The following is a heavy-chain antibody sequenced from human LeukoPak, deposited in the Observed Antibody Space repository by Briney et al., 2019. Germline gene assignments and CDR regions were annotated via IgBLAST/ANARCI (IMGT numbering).Heavy chain of an antibody. CDR1: GYTFTSFD. CDR3: ARDLGYYYDSSGYYLFDY. D-gene: IGHD3-22*01. CDR2: INPNSGGT. J-gene: IGHJ4*02. V-gene: IGHV1-2*02. Sequence: ASVNVSCKASGYTFTSFDINWVRQATGQGLEWMGWINPNSGGTNYAQKFQGRVTMTRDTSISTAYMELSRLRSDDTAVYYCARDLGYYYDSSGYYLFDYWGQGTLVTVSS.